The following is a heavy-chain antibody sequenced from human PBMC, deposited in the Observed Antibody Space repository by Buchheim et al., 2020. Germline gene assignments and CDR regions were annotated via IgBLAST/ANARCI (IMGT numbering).Heavy chain of an antibody. V-gene: IGHV4-34*01. J-gene: IGHJ5*02. CDR3: ARGRHRSFWNYPTYNWFDP. CDR2: INHSGST. CDR1: GGSFSGYY. Sequence: QVQLQQWGAGLLKPSETLSLTCAVYGGSFSGYYWSWIRQPPGKGLEWIGEINHSGSTNYNPSLKSRVTISVDTSKNQFSLKLSSVTAADTAVYYCARGRHRSFWNYPTYNWFDPWGQGTL. D-gene: IGHD1-7*01.